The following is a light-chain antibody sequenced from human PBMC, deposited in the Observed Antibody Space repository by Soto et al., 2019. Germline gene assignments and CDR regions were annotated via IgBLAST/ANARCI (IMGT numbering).Light chain of an antibody. CDR1: QSISSW. CDR3: QQYNNDWR. CDR2: DAS. V-gene: IGKV1-5*01. Sequence: DIQMTQSPSTLSASVGDRVTITCRASQSISSWLAWYQQKPGKAPKLLIYDASSLESGVPSRFSGSGYRAEFTLTITSLQPDDYATYYCQQYNNDWRFGKGTEVDI. J-gene: IGKJ1*01.